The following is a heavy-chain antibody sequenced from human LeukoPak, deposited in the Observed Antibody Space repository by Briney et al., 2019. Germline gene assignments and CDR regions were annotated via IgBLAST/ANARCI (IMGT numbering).Heavy chain of an antibody. V-gene: IGHV3-74*01. CDR3: AKDYDFWSGYYSAFDY. J-gene: IGHJ4*02. CDR2: TNNDGSST. Sequence: PGGSLRLSCVASGFTFSNYWIHWVRQAPGKGLVWVSRTNNDGSSTTYADSVKGRFTISRDNSKNTLYLQMNSLRAEDTAVYYYAKDYDFWSGYYSAFDYWGQGTLVTVSS. CDR1: GFTFSNYW. D-gene: IGHD3-3*01.